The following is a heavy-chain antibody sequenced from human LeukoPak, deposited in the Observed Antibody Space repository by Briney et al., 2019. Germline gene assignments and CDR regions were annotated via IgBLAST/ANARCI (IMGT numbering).Heavy chain of an antibody. CDR2: FYPEDGET. D-gene: IGHD6-6*01. Sequence: GASVTVSCTVSGYTLTELYMHWVRQAPGKGLEWMGGFYPEDGETIYAQKFQGRVTITEDTSTDTAYMELSSLRSEDTAVYYCATADSSSSAWGQGTLVTVSS. V-gene: IGHV1-24*01. CDR1: GYTLTELY. CDR3: ATADSSSSA. J-gene: IGHJ5*02.